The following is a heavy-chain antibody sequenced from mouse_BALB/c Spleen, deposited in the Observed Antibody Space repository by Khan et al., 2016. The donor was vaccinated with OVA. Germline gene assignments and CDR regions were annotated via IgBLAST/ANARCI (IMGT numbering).Heavy chain of an antibody. CDR1: GYSFTDYN. CDR3: ARTDYYGSSYYFDY. V-gene: IGHV1S135*01. Sequence: VQLQQSGPELVKPGASVKVSCRASGYSFTDYNMFWVKQSHGKSLEWIGYIDPYNGGTSYNQKFKGKATLTVDKSSSTAFMHLSSLTSEDSAVFYCARTDYYGSSYYFDYWGQGTTLTVSS. J-gene: IGHJ2*01. CDR2: IDPYNGGT. D-gene: IGHD1-1*01.